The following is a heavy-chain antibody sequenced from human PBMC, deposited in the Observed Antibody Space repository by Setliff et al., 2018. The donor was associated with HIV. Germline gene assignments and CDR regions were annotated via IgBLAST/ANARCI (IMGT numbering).Heavy chain of an antibody. V-gene: IGHV4-30-4*08. CDR1: GGSISSDDYY. J-gene: IGHJ4*02. Sequence: SETLSLTCTVSGGSISSDDYYWNWIRQPPGKGLEWIGYITYSGSAYYNPTLKSRVTIYIDTSNNQISLRLSSVTAADTAKYYCVRDDYGYNGKGFDYWGPGTLVTVSS. D-gene: IGHD4-17*01. CDR3: VRDDYGYNGKGFDY. CDR2: ITYSGSA.